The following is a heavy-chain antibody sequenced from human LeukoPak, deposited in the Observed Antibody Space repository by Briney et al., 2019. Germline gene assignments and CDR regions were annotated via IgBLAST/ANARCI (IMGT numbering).Heavy chain of an antibody. CDR1: GGSISSYY. D-gene: IGHD3-3*01. J-gene: IGHJ6*02. CDR3: ARDLGYDFWSGYYGMDV. CDR2: IYTSGST. V-gene: IGHV4-4*07. Sequence: TSETLSLTCTVSGGSISSYYWSWIRQPAGKGLEWIGRIYTSGSTNYNPSLKNRVTMSVDTSKNQFSLKLSSVTAADTAVYYCARDLGYDFWSGYYGMDVWGQGTTVTVSS.